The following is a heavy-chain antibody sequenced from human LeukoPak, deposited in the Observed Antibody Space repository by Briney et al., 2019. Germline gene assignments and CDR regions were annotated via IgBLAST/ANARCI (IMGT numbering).Heavy chain of an antibody. CDR1: GFTFSSYA. J-gene: IGHJ4*02. D-gene: IGHD6-19*01. CDR3: AKDHAPSSGSFDY. CDR2: ISGSGGST. V-gene: IGHV3-23*01. Sequence: GGSLRLSCAASGFTFSSYAMSWVRQAPGKGPEWVSAISGSGGSTYYADSVKGRFTISRDNSKNTLYLQMNSLRAEDTAVYYCAKDHAPSSGSFDYWGQGTLVTVSS.